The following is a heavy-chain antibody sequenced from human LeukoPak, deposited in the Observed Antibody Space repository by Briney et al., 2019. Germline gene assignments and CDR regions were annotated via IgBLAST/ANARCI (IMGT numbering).Heavy chain of an antibody. J-gene: IGHJ4*02. CDR3: AKDSGSGSYSTFDY. D-gene: IGHD3-10*01. Sequence: GGSLRLSCAASGFTFSSYGMHWVRQAPGKGLEWVAVISYDGSNKYYADSVKGRFTISRDNSKNTLYLQMNSLRAEETAVYYCAKDSGSGSYSTFDYWGQGTLVTVSS. CDR2: ISYDGSNK. V-gene: IGHV3-30*18. CDR1: GFTFSSYG.